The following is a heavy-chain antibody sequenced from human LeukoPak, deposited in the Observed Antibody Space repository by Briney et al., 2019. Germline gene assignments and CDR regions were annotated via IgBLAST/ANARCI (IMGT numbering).Heavy chain of an antibody. V-gene: IGHV4-38-2*02. J-gene: IGHJ4*02. CDR3: AGSAPPRYYYGSGSYPPPTFDY. CDR2: IYYSGST. CDR1: GYSISSGYY. Sequence: SETLSLTCTVSGYSISSGYYWGWIRQPPGKGLEWIGSIYYSGSTYYNPSLKSRITIAVDTSKNQFSLKLSSVTAADTAVYYCAGSAPPRYYYGSGSYPPPTFDYWGQGTLVTVSS. D-gene: IGHD3-10*01.